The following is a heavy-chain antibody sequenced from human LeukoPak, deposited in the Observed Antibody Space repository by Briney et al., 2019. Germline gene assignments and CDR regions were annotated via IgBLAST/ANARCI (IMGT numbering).Heavy chain of an antibody. Sequence: SETLSLTCAVSGGSISSSNWWSWVRQPPGKGLEWIGEIYHSGSTNYNPSLKSRVTISVDKSKNQFSLKLSSVTAADTAVYYCAGREGNYGSGSYFAFDIWGQGTMVTVSS. CDR3: AGREGNYGSGSYFAFDI. J-gene: IGHJ3*02. D-gene: IGHD3-10*01. CDR1: GGSISSSNW. CDR2: IYHSGST. V-gene: IGHV4-4*02.